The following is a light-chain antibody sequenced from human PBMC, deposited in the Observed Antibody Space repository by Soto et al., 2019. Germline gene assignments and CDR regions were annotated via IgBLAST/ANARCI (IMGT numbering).Light chain of an antibody. Sequence: EIVLTQSPGTLSLSPGESATLSCGASESVSSSYLAWYQQKPCQAPRLLIYGATTRLRGVADRFSGSGSGTDFTLTISRLEPDDFAVYYCQQYGSSPFTFGPGTKVDI. CDR3: QQYGSSPFT. CDR1: ESVSSSY. V-gene: IGKV3-20*01. CDR2: GAT. J-gene: IGKJ3*01.